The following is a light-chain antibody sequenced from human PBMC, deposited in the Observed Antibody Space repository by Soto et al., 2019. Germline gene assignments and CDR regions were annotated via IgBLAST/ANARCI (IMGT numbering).Light chain of an antibody. V-gene: IGKV3-15*01. J-gene: IGKJ2*01. Sequence: EIVMTQSPATLSVSPGERATLSCRASQSISSNLAWYQQKPGQAPRLLIYGASTRATGIPARFSVSGSGTEFTLTISSLQSEDFAVYYCQHYNNWPMYTFGQGTKLEIK. CDR3: QHYNNWPMYT. CDR2: GAS. CDR1: QSISSN.